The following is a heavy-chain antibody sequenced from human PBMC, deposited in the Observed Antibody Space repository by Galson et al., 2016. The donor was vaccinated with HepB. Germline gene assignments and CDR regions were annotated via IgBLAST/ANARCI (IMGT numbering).Heavy chain of an antibody. V-gene: IGHV7-4-1*02. J-gene: IGHJ4*02. CDR1: GYSFTSYN. CDR3: ARLAVSDAVGDDYFDS. CDR2: INPNTGKP. D-gene: IGHD3-16*01. Sequence: SVKVSCKASGYSFTSYNLNWVRQAPGQGLEWMGWINPNTGKPTYAQGFTGRFVFSLDTSVSTAYLQISGLKAEDTAVYFCARLAVSDAVGDDYFDSWGQGTLVTVSS.